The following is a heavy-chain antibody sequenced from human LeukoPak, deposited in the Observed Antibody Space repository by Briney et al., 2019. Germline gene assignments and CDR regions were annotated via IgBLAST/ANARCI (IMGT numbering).Heavy chain of an antibody. Sequence: PGGSLRLSCAASGFNFNKYDMTWARQAPGKGLEWVSTITGRSDKTYYTDSVKGRFVTSRDNSKDTLYLQMNSLRAGDTALYYCAKGGWLDDLGQGALVTASS. CDR2: ITGRSDKT. D-gene: IGHD6-19*01. J-gene: IGHJ4*02. CDR1: GFNFNKYD. CDR3: AKGGWLDD. V-gene: IGHV3-23*01.